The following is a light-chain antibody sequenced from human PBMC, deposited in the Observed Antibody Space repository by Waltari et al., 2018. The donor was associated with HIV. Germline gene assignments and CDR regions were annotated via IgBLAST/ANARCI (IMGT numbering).Light chain of an antibody. CDR3: CSDAGDSNYV. Sequence: QSALPQPASVSGSLGQSISISCSGSSSDLGLYNLVSCYQVSPGKAPKLIIHEVNNWPSGVSDRFCGSKAGKTAPLIISGLQTEDEAEYYCCSDAGDSNYVVGTGTKVTVL. CDR1: SSDLGLYNL. V-gene: IGLV2-23*02. CDR2: EVN. J-gene: IGLJ1*01.